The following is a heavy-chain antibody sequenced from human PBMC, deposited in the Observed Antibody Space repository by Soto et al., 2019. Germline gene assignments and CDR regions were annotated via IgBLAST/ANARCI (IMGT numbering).Heavy chain of an antibody. CDR3: ARGNVRGGCLDY. CDR2: FNGGNGNI. D-gene: IGHD3-10*01. V-gene: IGHV1-3*01. CDR1: GYTFTSYA. J-gene: IGHJ4*02. Sequence: QILLVQSGDEVVKPGASVKVACNASGYTFTSYAVHWVRQAPGQSLEWMGWFNGGNGNIKYSQKFEGRVSITTDTSANTAYMELNSLRSEDTAVYYCARGNVRGGCLDYWGQGTLVSVSS.